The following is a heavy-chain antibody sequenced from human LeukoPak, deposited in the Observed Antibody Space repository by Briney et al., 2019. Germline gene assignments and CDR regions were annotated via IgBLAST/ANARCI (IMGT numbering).Heavy chain of an antibody. Sequence: PGRSLRLSCAASGFTFDDYAMHWVRQAPGKGLEWVSGISWNSGSIGYADSVKGRFTISRDNAKNSLYLQMNSLRAEDMALYYCAKVGGSSWGGYFDYWGQGTLVTVSS. J-gene: IGHJ4*02. CDR2: ISWNSGSI. D-gene: IGHD6-13*01. V-gene: IGHV3-9*03. CDR3: AKVGGSSWGGYFDY. CDR1: GFTFDDYA.